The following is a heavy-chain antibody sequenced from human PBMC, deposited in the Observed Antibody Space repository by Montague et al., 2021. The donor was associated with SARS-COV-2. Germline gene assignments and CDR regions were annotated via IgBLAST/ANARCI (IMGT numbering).Heavy chain of an antibody. CDR1: GFSLSTSGLC. J-gene: IGHJ6*02. CDR3: ARRTYDILTGYDYGMDV. V-gene: IGHV2-70*11. Sequence: PALVKPTQTLTLTCTFSGFSLSTSGLCVSWIRQAPGKALEWLARIDWDDDKYYSTSLKTRLTISKDTSKNQVVLTMTNMDPVDTATYYCARRTYDILTGYDYGMDVWGQGTTVTGSS. CDR2: IDWDDDK. D-gene: IGHD3-9*01.